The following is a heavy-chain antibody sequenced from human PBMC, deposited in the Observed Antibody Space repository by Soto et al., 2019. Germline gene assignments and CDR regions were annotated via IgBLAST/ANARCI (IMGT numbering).Heavy chain of an antibody. Sequence: GGSLRLSCAASGFTFSSYGMHWVRQAPGKGLEWVAVISYDGSNKYYADSVKGRFTISRDNSKNTLYLQMNSLRAEDTAVYYCAKDSGPRERWLHLFDYWGQGTLVTVSS. D-gene: IGHD3-10*01. CDR3: AKDSGPRERWLHLFDY. J-gene: IGHJ4*02. V-gene: IGHV3-30*18. CDR2: ISYDGSNK. CDR1: GFTFSSYG.